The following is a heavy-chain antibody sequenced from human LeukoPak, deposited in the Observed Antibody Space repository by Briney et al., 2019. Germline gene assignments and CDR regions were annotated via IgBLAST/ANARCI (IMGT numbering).Heavy chain of an antibody. V-gene: IGHV3-7*01. Sequence: GGSLRLSCAASGFTFSTYWMSWVRQTPGKGLEWVANIKEDGSAKYYVDSVKGRFTISRDNAKNSLYLQMNSLRAEDTAVYYCARAGGSGSYFSSFYYYYMDVWGKGTTVTVSS. CDR1: GFTFSTYW. CDR3: ARAGGSGSYFSSFYYYYMDV. J-gene: IGHJ6*03. D-gene: IGHD3-10*01. CDR2: IKEDGSAK.